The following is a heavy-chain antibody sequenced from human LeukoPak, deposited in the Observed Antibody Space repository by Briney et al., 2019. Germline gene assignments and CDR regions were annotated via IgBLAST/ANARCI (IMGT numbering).Heavy chain of an antibody. Sequence: GASVKVSRKASGYTFSGYYIHWVRQAPGQGLEWMGWITPNSGGTNYAQKFQGRVTMTSDTSISTAYMELSRLRSNDTAVYYCARVYRWLHPNDAFDIWEQASMVTVSS. CDR3: ARVYRWLHPNDAFDI. V-gene: IGHV1-2*02. CDR1: GYTFSGYY. CDR2: ITPNSGGT. J-gene: IGHJ3*02. D-gene: IGHD5-12*01.